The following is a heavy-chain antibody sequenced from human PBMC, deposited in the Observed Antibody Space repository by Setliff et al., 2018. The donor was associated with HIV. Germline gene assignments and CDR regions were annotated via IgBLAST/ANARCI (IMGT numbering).Heavy chain of an antibody. CDR3: ARDPGSSYSSNLDV. D-gene: IGHD6-13*01. V-gene: IGHV4-4*02. CDR2: IYHSGST. J-gene: IGHJ6*04. CDR1: GGSISTSNW. Sequence: KTSETLSLTCVVSGGSISTSNWWSWVRQPPGKGLEWIGEIYHSGSTNYNPSLKSRVTISVDKSKNQFSLKLSSVTAADTAVYYCARDPGSSYSSNLDVWGKGTTVTVSS.